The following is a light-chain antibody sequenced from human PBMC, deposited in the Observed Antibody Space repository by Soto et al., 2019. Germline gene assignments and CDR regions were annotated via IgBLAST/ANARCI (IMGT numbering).Light chain of an antibody. CDR2: GAS. V-gene: IGKV3-20*01. CDR3: QQYGSSPPVT. CDR1: QSVSSY. Sequence: DIVMTQSPLSLPVTPGEPASISCRGSQSVSSYLVWYQRKPGQAPRLLIYGASSRATGIPDRFSGSGSGTDFTLTISRLEPEDFAVYYCQQYGSSPPVTFGQGTRLEIK. J-gene: IGKJ5*01.